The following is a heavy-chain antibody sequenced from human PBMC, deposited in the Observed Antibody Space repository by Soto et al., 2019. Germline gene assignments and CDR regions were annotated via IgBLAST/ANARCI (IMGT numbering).Heavy chain of an antibody. CDR1: GGSISSHY. D-gene: IGHD6-19*01. Sequence: LEILSLTCTVSGGSISSHYLRWIRQPPGKRLEWNGYIYYSGSTNYNPSLKSRVTFSVDTSKNQFSLKLSSVTAADSALYYCARPSGSSGWYGGFDYWGQGTLVTVSS. V-gene: IGHV4-59*08. CDR3: ARPSGSSGWYGGFDY. CDR2: IYYSGST. J-gene: IGHJ4*02.